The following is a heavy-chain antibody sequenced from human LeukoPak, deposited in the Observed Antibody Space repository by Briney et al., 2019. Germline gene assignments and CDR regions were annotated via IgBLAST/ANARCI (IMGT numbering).Heavy chain of an antibody. CDR1: GFTFSDYY. J-gene: IGHJ4*02. D-gene: IGHD3-22*01. CDR3: ARERRTMGGRGYYDSSGYAYY. Sequence: GGSLRLSCGASGFTFSDYYMSWIRQAPGKGQEWVSYISSSGSTIYYADSVKGRFTISRDNAKNSLYLQMNSLRAEDTAVYYCARERRTMGGRGYYDSSGYAYYWGQGTLVTFYS. V-gene: IGHV3-11*04. CDR2: ISSSGSTI.